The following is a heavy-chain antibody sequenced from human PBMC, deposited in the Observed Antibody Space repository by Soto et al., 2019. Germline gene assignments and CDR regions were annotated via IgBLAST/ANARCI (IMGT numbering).Heavy chain of an antibody. J-gene: IGHJ3*01. CDR1: GFSLITSGVG. V-gene: IGHV2-5*01. CDR3: AHATRWAFDF. Sequence: QITLKESGPTLVKPTQTLTLTCTFSGFSLITSGVGVGWIRQPPGKALEWLALIYWNDDKRYSPSLKSRLTITKDTSKNQVVLIMTNMDPEDTATYYCAHATRWAFDFWGQGTMVTVSS. CDR2: IYWNDDK. D-gene: IGHD2-15*01.